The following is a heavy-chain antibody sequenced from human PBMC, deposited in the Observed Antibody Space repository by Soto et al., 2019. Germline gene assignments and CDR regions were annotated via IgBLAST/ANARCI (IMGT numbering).Heavy chain of an antibody. CDR1: GFTFSSYG. J-gene: IGHJ4*02. CDR3: ANSRELLLLVDY. V-gene: IGHV3-30*18. Sequence: QVQLVESGGGVVQPGRSLRLSCAASGFTFSSYGMHWVRQAPGKGLEWVAVISYDGSNKYYADSVKGRFTISRDNSKNTLYLQMNSLRAEDTAVYYCANSRELLLLVDYWGQGTLVTVSS. CDR2: ISYDGSNK. D-gene: IGHD1-26*01.